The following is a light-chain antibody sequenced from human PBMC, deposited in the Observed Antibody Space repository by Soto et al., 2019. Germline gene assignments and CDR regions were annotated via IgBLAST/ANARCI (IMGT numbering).Light chain of an antibody. Sequence: QSVLTQPPSVSGAPGQRVSISCTGTNSNIGAGYDVHWYQQLPGADPRLLIFDTHDRPSGVPDRFSGSKSGTAATLAITGLQAEHEADYFCQSYDNKLSGSEVFGVGTKLTVL. CDR3: QSYDNKLSGSEV. CDR2: DTH. CDR1: NSNIGAGYD. V-gene: IGLV1-40*01. J-gene: IGLJ3*02.